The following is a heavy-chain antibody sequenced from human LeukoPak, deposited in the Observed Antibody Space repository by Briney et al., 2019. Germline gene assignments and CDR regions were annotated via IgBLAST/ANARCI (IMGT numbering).Heavy chain of an antibody. CDR2: ISGSGGGT. J-gene: IGHJ6*02. D-gene: IGHD2-2*01. CDR3: AKDRTSCYVPCYCYGMDV. Sequence: PGGSLRLSCAASGFTFSSYAMTWVRQAPGKGLEWVSAISGSGGGTYYTDSVKGRFTISRDNSKNTLYLQMNSLRVEDTAVYYCAKDRTSCYVPCYCYGMDVWGQGTTVTVSS. CDR1: GFTFSSYA. V-gene: IGHV3-23*01.